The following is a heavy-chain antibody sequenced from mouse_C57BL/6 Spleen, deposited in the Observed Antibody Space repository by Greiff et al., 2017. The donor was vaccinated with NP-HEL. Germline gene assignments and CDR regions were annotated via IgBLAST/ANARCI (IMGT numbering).Heavy chain of an antibody. Sequence: EVQLQQSVAELVRPGASVKLSCTASGFNIKNTYMHWVKQRPEQGLEWIGRIDPANGNTKYAPKFQGKATITADTYSNTAYLQLSSLTSEDTAIYYCAQVVTTGGYYYAMDYWGQGTSVTVSS. J-gene: IGHJ4*01. V-gene: IGHV14-3*01. D-gene: IGHD2-2*01. CDR3: AQVVTTGGYYYAMDY. CDR1: GFNIKNTY. CDR2: IDPANGNT.